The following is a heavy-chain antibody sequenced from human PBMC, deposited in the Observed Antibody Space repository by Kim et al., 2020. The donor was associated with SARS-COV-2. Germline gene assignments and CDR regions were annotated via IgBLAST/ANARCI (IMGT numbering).Heavy chain of an antibody. CDR2: ISHDGSNN. D-gene: IGHD6-19*01. V-gene: IGHV3-30*18. J-gene: IGHJ1*01. Sequence: GGSLRLSCAASGFTFSSYGMHWVRQAPGKGLEWVAAISHDGSNNYYADSVKGRFTISRDNSKNTLYLQMNRLRAEDTAVYYCAKEGGSGYSIGWAHW. CDR3: AKEGGSGYSIGWAH. CDR1: GFTFSSYG.